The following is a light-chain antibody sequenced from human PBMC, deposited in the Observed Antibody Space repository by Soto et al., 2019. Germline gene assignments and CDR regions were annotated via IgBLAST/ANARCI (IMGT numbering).Light chain of an antibody. CDR1: QDISDS. J-gene: IGKJ3*01. CDR2: AAS. V-gene: IGKV1-16*02. Sequence: DIQMTQSPSSLSASVGDRVNITCRASQDISDSLAWFQQKPGKAPKSLIYAASSLQSGVSSKFSGSGSGTDFTLTISSLQPEDFATYYCLQYKSYPFTFGPGTKVDIK. CDR3: LQYKSYPFT.